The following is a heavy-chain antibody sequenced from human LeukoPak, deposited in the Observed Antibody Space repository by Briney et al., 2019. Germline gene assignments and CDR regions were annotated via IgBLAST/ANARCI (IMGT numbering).Heavy chain of an antibody. CDR3: AKDPGIAVAGSAEYFQH. CDR2: ICGSGGST. V-gene: IGHV3-23*01. D-gene: IGHD6-19*01. CDR1: GFTFSSYA. Sequence: PGGSLRLSCAASGFTFSSYAMSWVRQAPRQGQELVSAICGSGGSTYYADSVKGRFTISRDNSKNTLYLQMNSLRAEDTAVYYCAKDPGIAVAGSAEYFQHWGQGILVTVSS. J-gene: IGHJ1*01.